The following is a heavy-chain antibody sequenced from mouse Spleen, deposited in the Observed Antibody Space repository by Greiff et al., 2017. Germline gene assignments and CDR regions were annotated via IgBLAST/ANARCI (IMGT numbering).Heavy chain of an antibody. J-gene: IGHJ4*01. CDR2: IYPRSGNT. CDR1: GYTFTSYG. Sequence: VQLVESGAELARPGASVKLSCKASGYTFTSYGISWVKQRTGQGLEWIGEIYPRSGNTYYNEKFKGKATLTADKSSSTAYMELRSLTSEDSAVYFCAREDYYDGGHWGQGTSVTVSS. CDR3: AREDYYDGGH. V-gene: IGHV1-81*01. D-gene: IGHD1-1*02.